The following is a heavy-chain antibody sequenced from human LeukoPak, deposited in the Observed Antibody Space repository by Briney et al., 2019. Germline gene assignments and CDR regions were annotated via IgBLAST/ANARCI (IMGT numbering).Heavy chain of an antibody. Sequence: ASVKVSCKASGYTFTSYYMHWVRQAPGQGLEWMGIINPSGGSTSYAQKFQGRVTMTRDTSTSTVYMELSSVTAADTAVYYCARHVKGAYFDYWGQGTLVTVSS. J-gene: IGHJ4*02. V-gene: IGHV1-46*01. CDR2: INPSGGST. CDR1: GYTFTSYY. CDR3: ARHVKGAYFDY.